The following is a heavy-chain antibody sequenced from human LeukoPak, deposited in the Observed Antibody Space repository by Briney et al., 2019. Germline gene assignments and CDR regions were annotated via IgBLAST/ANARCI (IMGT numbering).Heavy chain of an antibody. J-gene: IGHJ4*02. D-gene: IGHD6-13*01. CDR3: AKDRYSGLNTIDY. V-gene: IGHV3-30*18. CDR1: EFTFSTYG. CDR2: ISYDGSYK. Sequence: GGSLRLSCAASEFTFSTYGMHWVRQAPGKGLEWAAVISYDGSYKFYADSVKGRFTISRDNSKSTLYLQMNSLRAEDTAVYYCAKDRYSGLNTIDYWGQGTLVTVSS.